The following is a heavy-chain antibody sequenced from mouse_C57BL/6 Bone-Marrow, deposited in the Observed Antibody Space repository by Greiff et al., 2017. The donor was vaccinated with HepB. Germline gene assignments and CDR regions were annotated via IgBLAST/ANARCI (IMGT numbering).Heavy chain of an antibody. V-gene: IGHV14-3*01. Sequence: VQLKQSVAELVRPGASVKLSCTASGFNIKNTYMHWVKQRPEQGLEWIGRIDPANGNTKYAPKFQGKATIPADTSSNTAYLQLSSLTSEDTAIYYCVRGAGSSSWFAYWGQGTLVTVSA. CDR3: VRGAGSSSWFAY. D-gene: IGHD1-1*01. CDR1: GFNIKNTY. CDR2: IDPANGNT. J-gene: IGHJ3*01.